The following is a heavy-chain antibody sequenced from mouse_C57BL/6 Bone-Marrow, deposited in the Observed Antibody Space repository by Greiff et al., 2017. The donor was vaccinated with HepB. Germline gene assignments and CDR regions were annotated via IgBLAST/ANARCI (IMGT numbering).Heavy chain of an antibody. CDR3: ARHSRGDSSGYFAY. V-gene: IGHV5-6*01. D-gene: IGHD3-2*02. J-gene: IGHJ3*01. CDR1: GFTFSSYG. CDR2: ISSGGSYT. Sequence: EVKLVESGGDLVKPGGSLKLSCAASGFTFSSYGMSWVRQTPDKRLEWVATISSGGSYTYYPDSVKGRFTISRDNAKNTLYLQRSSLKSEDTAMYYCARHSRGDSSGYFAYWGQGTLVTVSA.